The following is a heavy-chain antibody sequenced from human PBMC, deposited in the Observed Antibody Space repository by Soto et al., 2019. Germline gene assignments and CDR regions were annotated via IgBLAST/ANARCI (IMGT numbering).Heavy chain of an antibody. Sequence: QVQLVQSGAEVKKPGASVKVSCKASGYTFTSYGISWVRQAPGQGLEWMGCISAYNGNTNYAQKLQGRVTMTTDTSTSTAYKEVRSLISDETAVYYCAVSRGEFPIAYWGQGTLVTVSS. V-gene: IGHV1-18*01. CDR3: AVSRGEFPIAY. J-gene: IGHJ4*02. CDR1: GYTFTSYG. D-gene: IGHD3-16*01. CDR2: ISAYNGNT.